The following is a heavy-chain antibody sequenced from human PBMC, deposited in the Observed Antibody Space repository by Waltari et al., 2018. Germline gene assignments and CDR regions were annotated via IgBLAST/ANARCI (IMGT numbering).Heavy chain of an antibody. CDR3: ARGALRYFDWLSGREPNWFDP. CDR2: IYHSGRT. D-gene: IGHD3-9*01. J-gene: IGHJ5*02. V-gene: IGHV4-38-2*01. CDR1: GYSISSGYY. Sequence: QVQLQESGPGLVKPSETLSLTCAVSGYSISSGYYWGWIRQPPGKGLEWIGGIYHSGRTYYNPSLKRRVTISVDTSKNQFSLKLSSVTAADTAVYYCARGALRYFDWLSGREPNWFDPWGQGTLVTVSS.